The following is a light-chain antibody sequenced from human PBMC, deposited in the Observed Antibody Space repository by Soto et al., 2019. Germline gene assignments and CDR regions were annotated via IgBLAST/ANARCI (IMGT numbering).Light chain of an antibody. J-gene: IGLJ1*01. Sequence: QSALTQPASVSGFPGQSIVIPCTGASSDVGAYNYVSWYQQHPGKAPKLIISEVSSRPSGVSSRFSGSKSVNTASLTISGLQAEDEAEYYCSSYSSVSTYVFGTGTKLTVL. CDR2: EVS. V-gene: IGLV2-14*01. CDR3: SSYSSVSTYV. CDR1: SSDVGAYNY.